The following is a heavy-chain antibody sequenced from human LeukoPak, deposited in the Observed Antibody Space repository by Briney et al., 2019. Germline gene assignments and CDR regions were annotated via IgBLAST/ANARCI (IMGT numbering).Heavy chain of an antibody. CDR1: GFTFSSYA. D-gene: IGHD2-15*01. J-gene: IGHJ5*02. CDR3: AKGDVGYCSGGSCYPGWFDP. V-gene: IGHV3-23*01. CDR2: ISGSGGST. Sequence: GGSLRLSCAASGFTFSSYAMSWVRLAPGKGLEWVSAISGSGGSTYYADSVKGRFTISRDNSKNTLYLQMNSLRAEDTAVYYCAKGDVGYCSGGSCYPGWFDPWGQGTLVTVSS.